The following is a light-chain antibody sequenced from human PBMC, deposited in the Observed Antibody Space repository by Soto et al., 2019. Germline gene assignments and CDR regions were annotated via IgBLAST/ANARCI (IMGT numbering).Light chain of an antibody. Sequence: QSALTQPPSASGTPGQRVTISCSGSSSNIGSNYVYWYQQLPGTAPKLLIYRNNQRPSGVPDRFSGSKSGTSASLAISELRSEDEADYYCAAWDDSLSGFYVFGTGTKVTVL. CDR3: AAWDDSLSGFYV. V-gene: IGLV1-47*01. J-gene: IGLJ1*01. CDR1: SSNIGSNY. CDR2: RNN.